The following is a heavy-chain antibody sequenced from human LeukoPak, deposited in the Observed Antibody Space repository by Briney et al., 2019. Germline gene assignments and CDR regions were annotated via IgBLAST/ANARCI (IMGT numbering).Heavy chain of an antibody. CDR3: ARHKSSGSYPLDY. D-gene: IGHD3-22*01. J-gene: IGHJ4*02. CDR2: IYFSGST. V-gene: IGHV4-59*08. CDR1: GGSISTYF. Sequence: KPSETLSLTCTVSGGSISTYFWSWIRQPPGKGLEWIGHIYFSGSTNYNPSLESRVTISVDTSKNQFSLKPSSVTAADTAVYYCARHKSSGSYPLDYWGQGILVTVSS.